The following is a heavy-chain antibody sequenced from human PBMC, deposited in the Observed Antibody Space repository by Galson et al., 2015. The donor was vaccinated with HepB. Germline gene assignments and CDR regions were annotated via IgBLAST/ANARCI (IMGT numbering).Heavy chain of an antibody. CDR3: VRTITPAPIPLFDS. Sequence: SLRLSCAASGFTFSNYWMHWVRQAPSKGLVWVSRIKSDGETTDYADSVKGRFTISRDNAKNTLSLQMEGLRAEDTAVYFCVRTITPAPIPLFDSWGQGTLVAVSS. J-gene: IGHJ4*02. D-gene: IGHD3-10*01. CDR1: GFTFSNYW. CDR2: IKSDGETT. V-gene: IGHV3-74*01.